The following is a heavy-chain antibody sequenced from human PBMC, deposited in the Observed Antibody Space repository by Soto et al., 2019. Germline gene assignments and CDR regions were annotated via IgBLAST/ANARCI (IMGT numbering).Heavy chain of an antibody. D-gene: IGHD6-19*01. CDR1: GGSISSYY. CDR3: AIGVAVAGTLGY. CDR2: IYYSGST. Sequence: SETLSLTCTVSGGSISSYYWSWIRQPPGKGLEWIGYIYYSGSTNYNPSLKSRVTISVDTSKNQFSLKLSSVTAADTAVYYCAIGVAVAGTLGYWGQGTLVTVSS. J-gene: IGHJ4*02. V-gene: IGHV4-59*01.